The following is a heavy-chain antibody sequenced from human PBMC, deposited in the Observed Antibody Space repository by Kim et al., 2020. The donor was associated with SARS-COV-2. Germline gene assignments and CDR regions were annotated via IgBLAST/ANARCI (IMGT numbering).Heavy chain of an antibody. D-gene: IGHD3-16*01. CDR2: IYYSGST. CDR3: ARRVMITFGGPKPRNW. Sequence: SETLSLTYTVSGGSISSSSYYWGWIRQPPGKGLEWIGSIYYSGSTYYNPSLKSRVTISVDTSKNQFSLKLSSVTAADTAVYYCARRVMITFGGPKPRNW. J-gene: IGHJ2*01. CDR1: GGSISSSSYY. V-gene: IGHV4-39*01.